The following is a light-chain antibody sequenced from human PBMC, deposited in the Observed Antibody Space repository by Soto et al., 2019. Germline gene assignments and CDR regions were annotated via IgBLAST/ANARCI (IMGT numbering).Light chain of an antibody. V-gene: IGKV3-15*01. CDR2: GAS. CDR3: QQYKNWPPAIT. Sequence: EIVMTQSPATLSVSPGERATLSCRASQSLSSNLAWYQQKPGQAPRLLIYGASTRATGIPARFSGSGSGTEFTLTISSLQSEEFAVYYCQQYKNWPPAITFGQGTRLEIK. CDR1: QSLSSN. J-gene: IGKJ5*01.